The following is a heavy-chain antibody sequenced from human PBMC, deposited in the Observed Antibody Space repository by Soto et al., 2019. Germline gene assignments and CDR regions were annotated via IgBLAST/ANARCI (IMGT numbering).Heavy chain of an antibody. CDR1: GFTFRSYA. CDR3: AKVRPLRDCTSTSCLGAFDT. CDR2: ITASADTT. Sequence: GGSLRLSCAASGFTFRSYAMSWVRQAPGKGLEWVSAITASADTTYYADSVKGRFTISRDNSKNTLYLRMNSRRAEDTAVYYCAKVRPLRDCTSTSCLGAFDTWGQGTMVSVSS. V-gene: IGHV3-23*01. D-gene: IGHD2-2*01. J-gene: IGHJ3*02.